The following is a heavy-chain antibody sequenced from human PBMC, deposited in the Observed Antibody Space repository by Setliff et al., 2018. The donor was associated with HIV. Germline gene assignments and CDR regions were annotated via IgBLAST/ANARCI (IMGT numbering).Heavy chain of an antibody. CDR3: TTESRYYYGSGSWARAFDV. CDR2: IETETDGETT. Sequence: SCVASGFTFNNAWMSWVRQAPGEGLEWVGRIETETDGETTDYAAPVKGRFTISRDDSKNTLSLQMNSLNTEDTAMYYCTTESRYYYGSGSWARAFDVWGRGTMVTVSS. V-gene: IGHV3-15*04. D-gene: IGHD3-10*01. CDR1: GFTFNNAW. J-gene: IGHJ3*01.